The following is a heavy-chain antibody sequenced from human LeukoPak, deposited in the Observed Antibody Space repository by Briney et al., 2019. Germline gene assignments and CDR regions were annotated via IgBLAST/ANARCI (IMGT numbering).Heavy chain of an antibody. V-gene: IGHV4-39*01. CDR2: ISYSGT. Sequence: SETLSLTCIVSGVSISISDYYWGWIRQPPGKGLDWIGSISYSGTYYNPSLKSRLTISVDTPKSQFSLTLTSVAAADTAVYYCARRTSSPVGAIDYWGQGTLVTVSS. CDR3: ARRTSSPVGAIDY. J-gene: IGHJ4*02. CDR1: GVSISISDYY. D-gene: IGHD1-26*01.